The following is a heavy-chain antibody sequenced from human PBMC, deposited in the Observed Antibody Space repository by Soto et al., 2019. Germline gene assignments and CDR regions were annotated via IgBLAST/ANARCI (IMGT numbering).Heavy chain of an antibody. D-gene: IGHD5-18*01. CDR3: ARGINSYGSKEFDP. CDR1: GYSISSGYY. Sequence: KSSETLSLTCAVSGYSISSGYYWGWIRQPPGKGLEWIGSIYHSGSTYYNPSLKSRVTISVDTSKNQFSLKLSSVTAADTAVYYCARGINSYGSKEFDPWGQGTLVTVSS. V-gene: IGHV4-38-2*01. CDR2: IYHSGST. J-gene: IGHJ5*02.